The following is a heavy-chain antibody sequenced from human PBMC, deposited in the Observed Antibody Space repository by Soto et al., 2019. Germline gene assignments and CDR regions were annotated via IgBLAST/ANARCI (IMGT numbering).Heavy chain of an antibody. CDR3: ARDELEYYYDSSGYYYSY. Sequence: PSETLSLTWAVYGGSFSGYYWSWIRQPPGKGLEWIGEINHSGSTNYNPSLKSRVTISVDTSKNQFSLKLSSVTAADTAVYYCARDELEYYYDSSGYYYSYWGQGTLVTVSS. J-gene: IGHJ4*02. V-gene: IGHV4-34*01. CDR2: INHSGST. D-gene: IGHD3-22*01. CDR1: GGSFSGYY.